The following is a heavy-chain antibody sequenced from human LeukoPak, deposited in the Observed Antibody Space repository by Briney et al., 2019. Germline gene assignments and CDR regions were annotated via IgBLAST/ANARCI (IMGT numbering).Heavy chain of an antibody. CDR1: GFNFCSYA. CDR2: ISYDGSNK. CDR3: AKDPEPHYPFDY. V-gene: IGHV3-30-3*02. Sequence: LGRALRLSCSASGFNFCSYAMPSVRQAPAKGLERVAVISYDGSNKYYADSVKGRFTISRDNSKNTLYLQMNSLRAEDTAVYYCAKDPEPHYPFDYWGQGTLVTVSS. D-gene: IGHD1-14*01. J-gene: IGHJ4*02.